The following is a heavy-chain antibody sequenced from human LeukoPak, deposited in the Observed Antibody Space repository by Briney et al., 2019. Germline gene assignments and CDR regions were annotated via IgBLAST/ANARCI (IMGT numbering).Heavy chain of an antibody. V-gene: IGHV4-34*01. D-gene: IGHD6-19*01. Sequence: PSETLSLTCAVYGGSFSGYYWSWIRQPPGKGLEWIGEINHSGITNYNPSLKSRVTISVDTSKNQFSLKLSSVTAADTAVYYCARGGHRKHSGYSSGWLDYWGQGTLVTVSS. CDR2: INHSGIT. CDR1: GGSFSGYY. J-gene: IGHJ4*02. CDR3: ARGGHRKHSGYSSGWLDY.